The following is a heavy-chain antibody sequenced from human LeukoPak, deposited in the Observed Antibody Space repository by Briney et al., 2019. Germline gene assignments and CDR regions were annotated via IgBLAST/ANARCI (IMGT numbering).Heavy chain of an antibody. Sequence: PGGSLRLSCAASGFTFSSYAMHWVRQAPGKGLEWVAVISYDGSNKYYADSVKGRFTISRDNSKNTLYLQMNSLRAEDTAVYYCARDSKTGDQVGYFDLWGRGTLVTVSS. J-gene: IGHJ2*01. D-gene: IGHD7-27*01. CDR3: ARDSKTGDQVGYFDL. CDR2: ISYDGSNK. V-gene: IGHV3-30-3*01. CDR1: GFTFSSYA.